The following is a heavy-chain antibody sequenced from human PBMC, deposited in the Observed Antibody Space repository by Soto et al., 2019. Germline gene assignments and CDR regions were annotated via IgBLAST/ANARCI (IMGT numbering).Heavy chain of an antibody. CDR1: GYTFTSQN. Sequence: QVQLVQSGAEVKKPGASVKVSCKASGYTFTSQNMHWVRQAPGQGLEWMGVINPSIGTTTYAQKFQGRVTITKDTSTNTVYMEVSSLRSEDPAVYYCASTLGARFDYWGQGTLVTVSS. CDR2: INPSIGTT. J-gene: IGHJ4*02. CDR3: ASTLGARFDY. D-gene: IGHD3-16*01. V-gene: IGHV1-46*03.